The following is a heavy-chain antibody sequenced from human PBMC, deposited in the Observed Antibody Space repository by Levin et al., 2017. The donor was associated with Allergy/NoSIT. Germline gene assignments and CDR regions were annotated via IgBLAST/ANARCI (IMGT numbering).Heavy chain of an antibody. CDR2: ITPLSGPT. CDR1: GNIFFSYG. V-gene: IGHV1-69*13. D-gene: IGHD3-10*01. J-gene: IGHJ4*02. CDR3: ARQFDCAGEEYFDY. Sequence: SVKVSCKVSGNIFFSYGIHWVRQAPGQGLEWLGGITPLSGPTRYAQKFQGRLTITADESTTTAYMELSSLRSEDTAVYYCARQFDCAGEEYFDYWGQGTRVTVSS.